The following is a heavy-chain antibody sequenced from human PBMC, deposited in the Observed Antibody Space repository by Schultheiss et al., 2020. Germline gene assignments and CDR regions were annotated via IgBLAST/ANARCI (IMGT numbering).Heavy chain of an antibody. J-gene: IGHJ6*02. CDR3: ARDRRYCSSTSCYSGGYYYYGMDV. CDR2: IYSGGST. D-gene: IGHD2-2*01. Sequence: GGSLRLSCAASGFTVSSNYMSWVRQAPGKGLEWVSVIYSGGSTYYADSVKGRFTISRDSSKNTLYLQMNSLRAEDTAVYYCARDRRYCSSTSCYSGGYYYYGMDVWGQGTTVTVSS. CDR1: GFTVSSNY. V-gene: IGHV3-66*01.